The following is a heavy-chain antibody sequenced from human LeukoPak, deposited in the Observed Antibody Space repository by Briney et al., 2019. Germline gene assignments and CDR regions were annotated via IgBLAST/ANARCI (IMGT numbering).Heavy chain of an antibody. V-gene: IGHV4-38-2*01. CDR1: GYSICSGYY. Sequence: SETLSLTCAVSGYSICSGYYWGWIRQTPGKGLAWIGSIYQSGNTYYNPSLKSRVTISVDTPENQFSLKVTSVTGADAAVYYCASGGNYYYYMDVWGKGTTVTVSS. D-gene: IGHD3-16*01. J-gene: IGHJ6*03. CDR2: IYQSGNT. CDR3: ASGGNYYYYMDV.